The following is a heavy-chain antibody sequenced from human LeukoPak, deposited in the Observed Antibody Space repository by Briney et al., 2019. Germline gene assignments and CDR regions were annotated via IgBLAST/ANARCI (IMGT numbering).Heavy chain of an antibody. V-gene: IGHV4-39*07. D-gene: IGHD3-10*01. J-gene: IGHJ3*02. CDR3: ARGKPRYYGAPGAFDI. Sequence: SETLSLTCTVSGGSISSSSYYWGWIRQPPGKGLEWIGEINHSGSTNYNPSLKSRVTISVDTSKNQFSLKLSSVTAADTAVYYCARGKPRYYGAPGAFDIWGQGTMVTVSS. CDR2: INHSGST. CDR1: GGSISSSSYY.